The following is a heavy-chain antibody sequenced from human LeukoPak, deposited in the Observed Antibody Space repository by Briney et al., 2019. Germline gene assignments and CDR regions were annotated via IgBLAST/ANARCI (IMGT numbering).Heavy chain of an antibody. J-gene: IGHJ6*02. V-gene: IGHV1-46*01. CDR1: GYTFTSYY. Sequence: GSSVKVSCTASGYTFTSYYMHWVRQAPGQGLEWMGIINPSGGSTSYAQKFQGRVTMTRDTSTSTVYMELSSLRSEDTAVYYCARDLLTPATYYDFWSGYYGSYYYYGMDVWGQGTTVTVSS. D-gene: IGHD3-3*01. CDR2: INPSGGST. CDR3: ARDLLTPATYYDFWSGYYGSYYYYGMDV.